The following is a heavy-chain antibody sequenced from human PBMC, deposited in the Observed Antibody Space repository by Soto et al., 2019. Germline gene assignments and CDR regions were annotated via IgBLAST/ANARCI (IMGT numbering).Heavy chain of an antibody. D-gene: IGHD3-3*01. CDR2: IYHSGST. J-gene: IGHJ4*02. CDR3: ARLGGYYQAFDH. V-gene: IGHV4-30-2*01. Sequence: SETLSLTCAVSGGSISSGGYSWSWIRQPPGKGLEWIGYIYHSGSTYYNPSLKSRVTISVDWSKNQFSLKLDSVTAADTAVYYCARLGGYYQAFDHWGQGTLVTVSS. CDR1: GGSISSGGYS.